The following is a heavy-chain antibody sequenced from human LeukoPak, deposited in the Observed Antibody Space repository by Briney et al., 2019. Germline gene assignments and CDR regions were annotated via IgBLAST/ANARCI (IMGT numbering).Heavy chain of an antibody. CDR1: GFTFSSYW. V-gene: IGHV3-74*01. D-gene: IGHD5-12*01. CDR3: ARESKYSGYPFDY. Sequence: PGGSLRLSCAASGFTFSSYWMHWVRQAPGKGLVWVSRVNSDGSGTTYADSVKGRFTISRDNAKNTPYLQMNSLRAEDTAVYYCARESKYSGYPFDYWGQGTLVTASS. CDR2: VNSDGSGT. J-gene: IGHJ4*02.